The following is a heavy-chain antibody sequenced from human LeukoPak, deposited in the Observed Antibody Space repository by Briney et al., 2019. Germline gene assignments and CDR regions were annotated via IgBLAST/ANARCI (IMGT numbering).Heavy chain of an antibody. J-gene: IGHJ5*02. CDR2: IYTSGST. Sequence: PSETLSLTCTVSGGSISSYYWSWIRQPAGKGLEWIGRIYTSGSTNYNPSLKSRVTMSVDTSKDQFSLKLSSVTAADTAVYYCARGPRVPIVVVPAGGGSWFDPWGQGTLVTVSS. D-gene: IGHD2-2*01. V-gene: IGHV4-4*07. CDR1: GGSISSYY. CDR3: ARGPRVPIVVVPAGGGSWFDP.